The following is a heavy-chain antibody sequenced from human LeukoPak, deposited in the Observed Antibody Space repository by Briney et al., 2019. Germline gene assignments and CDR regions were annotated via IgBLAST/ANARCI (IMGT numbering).Heavy chain of an antibody. CDR1: GYIFTSYG. CDR2: ISRYNGNT. V-gene: IGHV1-18*01. CDR3: ARIRIVAGHYFDY. J-gene: IGHJ4*02. Sequence: SVKVSCKASGYIFTSYGISRVGQAPGPGLGWMGGISRYNGNTNYAQKLQGRVTITTDTATSTAYMELRSLRADDTAVYYCARIRIVAGHYFDYWVGGKVVTVSS. D-gene: IGHD5-12*01.